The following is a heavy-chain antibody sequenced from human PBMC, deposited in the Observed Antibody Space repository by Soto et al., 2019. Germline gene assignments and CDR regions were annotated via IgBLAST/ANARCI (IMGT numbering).Heavy chain of an antibody. D-gene: IGHD3-10*01. CDR2: ILNDGSNR. J-gene: IGHJ6*02. CDR3: ARDDEYSGNGMDV. Sequence: QVQLVESGGGVVHPGRSLRLSCAASGFTFSNYGMHWVRQAPGKGLEWVAVILNDGSNRYHADSVKDRFTISRDNSKNTLYLQMNSLRAEDPAVYYCARDDEYSGNGMDVWGQGTTVTVS. V-gene: IGHV3-33*01. CDR1: GFTFSNYG.